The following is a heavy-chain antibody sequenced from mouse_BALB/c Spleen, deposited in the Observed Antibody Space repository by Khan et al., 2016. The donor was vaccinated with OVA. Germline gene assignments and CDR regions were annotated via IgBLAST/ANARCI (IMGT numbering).Heavy chain of an antibody. CDR3: TRHRFARARARFAY. CDR2: ISSGGSYT. Sequence: EVELVESGGDLVKPGGSLKLSCAASGFTFTSYVMSWVRQTPDKRLEWVASISSGGSYTNYPDSVKGRFTLSSDNAKNTPYLQMSSLKSEDTAMYYCTRHRFARARARFAYWGQGTLVTVSA. CDR1: GFTFTSYV. J-gene: IGHJ3*01. V-gene: IGHV5-6*01. D-gene: IGHD3-3*01.